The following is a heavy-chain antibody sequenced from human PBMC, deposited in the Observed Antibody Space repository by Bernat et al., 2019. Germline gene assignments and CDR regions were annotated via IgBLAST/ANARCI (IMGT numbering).Heavy chain of an antibody. Sequence: EVQLVESGGGLVQPGGSLRLSCAASGFTFSSYSMNWVRQAPGKGLERVSYISSSSSTIYYADSVKGRFTISRDNAKNSLYLQMNSLRDEDTAVYYCARPSFTVTRYSYAFDIWGQGTMVTVSS. CDR1: GFTFSSYS. CDR2: ISSSSSTI. J-gene: IGHJ3*02. D-gene: IGHD4-17*01. CDR3: ARPSFTVTRYSYAFDI. V-gene: IGHV3-48*02.